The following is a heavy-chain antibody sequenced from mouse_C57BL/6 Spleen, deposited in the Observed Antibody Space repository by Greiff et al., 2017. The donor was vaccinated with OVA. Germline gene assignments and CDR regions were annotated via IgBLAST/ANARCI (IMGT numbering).Heavy chain of an antibody. Sequence: QVHVKQSGAELVKPGASVKLSCKASGYTFTSYWMHWVKQRPGRGLEWIGRIDPNSGGTKYNEKFKSKATLTVDKPSSTAYMQLSSLTSEDSAVYYCARGDSNYVGAMDYWGQGTSVTVSS. CDR1: GYTFTSYW. J-gene: IGHJ4*01. V-gene: IGHV1-72*01. D-gene: IGHD2-5*01. CDR3: ARGDSNYVGAMDY. CDR2: IDPNSGGT.